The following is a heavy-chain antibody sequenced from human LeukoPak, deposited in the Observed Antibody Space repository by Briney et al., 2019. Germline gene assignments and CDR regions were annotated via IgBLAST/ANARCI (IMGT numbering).Heavy chain of an antibody. CDR2: ITGSGDST. V-gene: IGHV3-23*01. Sequence: GGSLRLSCAASGFSFSSYAMSWVRRAPGQGLEWVSAITGSGDSTYYADSVKGRFTISRDNSKNTLYLQVNSLRGEDTAVYYCAKEVYYYGSGSPFDYWGQGTLVTVSS. CDR1: GFSFSSYA. D-gene: IGHD3-10*01. J-gene: IGHJ4*02. CDR3: AKEVYYYGSGSPFDY.